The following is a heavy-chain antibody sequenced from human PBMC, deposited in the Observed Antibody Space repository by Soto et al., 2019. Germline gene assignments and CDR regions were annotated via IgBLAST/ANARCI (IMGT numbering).Heavy chain of an antibody. V-gene: IGHV3-30*18. D-gene: IGHD3-10*01. CDR3: AKEPYYYGSGRPSLDFDY. J-gene: IGHJ4*02. CDR2: ISYDGSNK. CDR1: GFTFSSYG. Sequence: QVQLVESGGGVVQPGRSLRLSCAASGFTFSSYGMHWVRQAPGKGLEWVAVISYDGSNKYYADSVKGRFTISRDNSKNPLYLQMNSLRAEDTAVYYYAKEPYYYGSGRPSLDFDYWGQGTLVTLSS.